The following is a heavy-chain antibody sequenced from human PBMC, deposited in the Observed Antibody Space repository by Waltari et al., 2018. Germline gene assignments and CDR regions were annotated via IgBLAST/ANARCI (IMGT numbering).Heavy chain of an antibody. J-gene: IGHJ4*01. CDR2: IYYSGST. D-gene: IGHD6-19*01. Sequence: QLQLQESGPGLVKPSETLSLTCTVSGGSIRSSSYYWRWIRQPPGKGVELIGIIYYSGSTYYSPARKRRVTITVETSKNQFSLSLSSVTAAVTAGSYCAGRGSSGWTAWPFDYWGQGTLVTVSS. CDR3: AGRGSSGWTAWPFDY. CDR1: GGSIRSSSYY. V-gene: IGHV4-39*07.